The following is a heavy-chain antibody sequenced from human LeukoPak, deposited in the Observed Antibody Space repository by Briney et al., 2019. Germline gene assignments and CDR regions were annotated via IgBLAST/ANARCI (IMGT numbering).Heavy chain of an antibody. CDR3: ARDFKAAGTRYYYYYMDV. D-gene: IGHD6-13*01. J-gene: IGHJ6*03. V-gene: IGHV1-2*02. Sequence: ASVKVSCKASGYTFTGYYMHWVRQAPGQGLGWMGWINPNSGGTNYAQKFQGKVTMTRDTSISTAYMELSRLRSDDTAVYYCARDFKAAGTRYYYYYMDVWGKGTTVTVSS. CDR1: GYTFTGYY. CDR2: INPNSGGT.